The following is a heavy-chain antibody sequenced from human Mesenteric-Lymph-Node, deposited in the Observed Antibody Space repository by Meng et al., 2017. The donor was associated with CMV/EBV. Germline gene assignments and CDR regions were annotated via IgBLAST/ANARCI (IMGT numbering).Heavy chain of an antibody. CDR3: AKAYYEFWSGYLFDS. Sequence: SGFAFSKYGMHWVRQAPGKGLEWVAVIWYDSSNQFYAASVKGRFTISRDNSKNTLFLQMNSLGGEDTAVYYCAKAYYEFWSGYLFDSWGRGTLVTVSS. CDR2: IWYDSSNQ. V-gene: IGHV3-33*06. CDR1: GFAFSKYG. J-gene: IGHJ4*02. D-gene: IGHD3-3*01.